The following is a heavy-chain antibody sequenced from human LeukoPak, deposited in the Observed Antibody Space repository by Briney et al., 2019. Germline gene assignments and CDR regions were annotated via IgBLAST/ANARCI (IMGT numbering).Heavy chain of an antibody. CDR1: GGTFSSYA. J-gene: IGHJ6*03. CDR3: ARGSYYYDSSGYTAKYYYYYYMDV. D-gene: IGHD3-22*01. V-gene: IGHV1-69*05. CDR2: IIPIFGTA. Sequence: GASVKVSCKASGGTFSSYAISWVRQAPGHGLEWMGGIIPIFGTANYAQKFQGRVTITTDESTSTAYMELSSLRSEDTAVYYCARGSYYYDSSGYTAKYYYYYYMDVWGKGTTVTVSS.